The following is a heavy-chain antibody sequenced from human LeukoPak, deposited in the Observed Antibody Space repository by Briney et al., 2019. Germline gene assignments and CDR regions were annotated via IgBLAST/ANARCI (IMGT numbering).Heavy chain of an antibody. D-gene: IGHD6-19*01. V-gene: IGHV1-69*05. J-gene: IGHJ4*02. CDR3: ARPRMNGWYYFDY. Sequence: GASVKVSCKASGGTFSSYAISWVRQAPGQGLEWMGGIIPIFGTANYAQKFQGRVTITRNTSISTAYMELSSLRSEDTAVYYCARPRMNGWYYFDYWGQGTLVTVSS. CDR2: IIPIFGTA. CDR1: GGTFSSYA.